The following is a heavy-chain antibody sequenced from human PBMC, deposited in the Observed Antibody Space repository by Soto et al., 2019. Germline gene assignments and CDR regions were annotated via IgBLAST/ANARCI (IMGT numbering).Heavy chain of an antibody. CDR3: AKDDIVVVPAAQTPENWFDP. CDR1: GFTFSSYA. Sequence: GGSLRLSCAASGFTFSSYAMSWVRQAPGKGLEWVSAISGSGGSTYYADSVKGRFTISRDNSKNTLYLQMNSLRAEDTAVYYCAKDDIVVVPAAQTPENWFDPWGQGTLVTVSS. CDR2: ISGSGGST. J-gene: IGHJ5*02. D-gene: IGHD2-2*01. V-gene: IGHV3-23*01.